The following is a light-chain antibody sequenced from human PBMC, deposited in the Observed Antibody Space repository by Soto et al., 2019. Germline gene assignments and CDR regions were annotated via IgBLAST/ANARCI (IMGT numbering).Light chain of an antibody. CDR1: QSIDTW. CDR3: QQYNSYRA. J-gene: IGKJ1*01. CDR2: KAS. V-gene: IGKV1-5*03. Sequence: DIQMTQSHSTLSASVGDRVTITCRASQSIDTWLAWHQQKPGQVPKLLISKASSLESGVPSRFSGSGSGTEFTLTISSLQPDDFATYYCQQYNSYRAFGQGSKVDIK.